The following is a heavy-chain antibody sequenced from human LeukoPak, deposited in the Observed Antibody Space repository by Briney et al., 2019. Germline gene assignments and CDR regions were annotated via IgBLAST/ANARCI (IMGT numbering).Heavy chain of an antibody. V-gene: IGHV3-48*03. CDR3: ARAGIAAAGTRNWFDP. Sequence: GGSLRLSCAASGFTFSSYEMNWVRQAPGKGLEWVSCISSSGSTIYYADSVKGRFTISRDNAKNSLYLQMNSLRAEDTAVYYCARAGIAAAGTRNWFDPWGQGTLVTVSS. D-gene: IGHD6-13*01. CDR1: GFTFSSYE. J-gene: IGHJ5*02. CDR2: ISSSGSTI.